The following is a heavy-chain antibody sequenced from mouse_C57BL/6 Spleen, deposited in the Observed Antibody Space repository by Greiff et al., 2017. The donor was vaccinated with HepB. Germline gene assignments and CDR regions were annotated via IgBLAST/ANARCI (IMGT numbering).Heavy chain of an antibody. J-gene: IGHJ2*01. CDR1: GFTFSSYT. V-gene: IGHV5-9*01. D-gene: IGHD2-5*01. CDR3: ARLYSNYDYFDY. Sequence: EVQLVESGGGLVKPGGSLKLSCAASGFTFSSYTMSWVRQTPEKRLEWVATISGGGGNTYYPDSVKGRFTISRDNAKNTLYLQMSSLRSEDTALYYCARLYSNYDYFDYWGQGTTLTVSS. CDR2: ISGGGGNT.